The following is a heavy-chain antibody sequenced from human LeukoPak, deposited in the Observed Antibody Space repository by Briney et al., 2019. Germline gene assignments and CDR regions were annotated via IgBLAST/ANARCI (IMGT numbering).Heavy chain of an antibody. D-gene: IGHD3-22*01. Sequence: GGSLRLSCAASGFTFSSYAMSWVRQAPGKGLKWVSGISGSGGSTYYADSVKGRFTISRDNSKNTLYLQMNSLRAEDTAVYYCAIHPYYDSSGYPHYFDYWGQGTLVTVSS. CDR3: AIHPYYDSSGYPHYFDY. CDR2: ISGSGGST. J-gene: IGHJ4*02. V-gene: IGHV3-23*01. CDR1: GFTFSSYA.